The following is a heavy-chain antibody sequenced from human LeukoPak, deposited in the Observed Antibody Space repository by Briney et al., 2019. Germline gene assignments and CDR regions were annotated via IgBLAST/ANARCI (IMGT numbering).Heavy chain of an antibody. V-gene: IGHV3-23*01. D-gene: IGHD3-16*02. Sequence: GGSLRLSCAASGFTFSTYAMAWVRQAPGGGLEWVSAIGCRGEYTFYADSVKGRFTISRDNSKNTLYLQMNSLRAEDTAVYYCAKNLGSDYVWGSYRYPQDYGMDVWGQGTTVTVSS. CDR3: AKNLGSDYVWGSYRYPQDYGMDV. CDR2: IGCRGEYT. J-gene: IGHJ6*02. CDR1: GFTFSTYA.